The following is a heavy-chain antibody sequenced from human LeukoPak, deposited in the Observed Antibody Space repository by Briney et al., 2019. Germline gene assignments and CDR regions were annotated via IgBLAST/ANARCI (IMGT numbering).Heavy chain of an antibody. CDR2: ISGSGGST. CDR3: AKFFGGGGWYGGHAFDI. V-gene: IGHV3-23*01. D-gene: IGHD6-19*01. CDR1: GFTFSSYA. J-gene: IGHJ3*02. Sequence: GGSLRLSCAASGFTFSSYAMSWVRQAPGKGLEWVSAISGSGGSTYYADSVKGRFTISRDNSKNTLYLQMNSLRAEDTAVYYCAKFFGGGGWYGGHAFDIWGQGTMVTVSS.